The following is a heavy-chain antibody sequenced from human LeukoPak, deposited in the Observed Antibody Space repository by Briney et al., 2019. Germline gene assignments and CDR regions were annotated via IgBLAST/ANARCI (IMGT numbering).Heavy chain of an antibody. V-gene: IGHV3-7*01. D-gene: IGHD3-10*01. CDR1: GFTFSSYW. J-gene: IGHJ4*02. CDR2: IKQDGSEK. Sequence: GGSLRLSCAASGFTFSSYWMSWVRQAPGKGLEWVANIKQDGSEKYYVDSVKGRFTISRDNAKNSLYLQMNSLRAEDTAVYYCARVYYYTSGSRWGDYFDYWGQGTLVTVSS. CDR3: ARVYYYTSGSRWGDYFDY.